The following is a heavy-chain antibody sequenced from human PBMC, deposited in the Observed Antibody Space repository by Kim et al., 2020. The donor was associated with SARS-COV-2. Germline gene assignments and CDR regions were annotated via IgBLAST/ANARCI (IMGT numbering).Heavy chain of an antibody. CDR2: INHSGST. V-gene: IGHV4-34*01. CDR3: ARPKKVVPAAITAFDI. CDR1: GGSFSGYY. Sequence: SETLSLTCAVYGGSFSGYYWSWIRQPPGKGLEWIGEINHSGSTNYNPSLKSRVTISVDTSKNQFSLKLSSVTAADTAVYYCARPKKVVPAAITAFDIWGQGTMVTVSS. D-gene: IGHD2-2*02. J-gene: IGHJ3*02.